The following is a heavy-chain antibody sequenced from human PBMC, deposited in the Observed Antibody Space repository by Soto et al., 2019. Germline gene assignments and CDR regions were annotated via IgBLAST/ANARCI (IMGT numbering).Heavy chain of an antibody. J-gene: IGHJ3*02. CDR2: IGTSSSYT. CDR1: GFTFSDYY. V-gene: IGHV3-11*05. CDR3: ARDADILTGSDAFDI. Sequence: GGSLRLSCAASGFTFSDYYMSWIRQAPGKGLEWLSYIGTSSSYTNYADSVKGRFTISRDNAKNSLYLQMNSLRAEDTAVYYSARDADILTGSDAFDIWGQGKMVNVSS. D-gene: IGHD3-9*01.